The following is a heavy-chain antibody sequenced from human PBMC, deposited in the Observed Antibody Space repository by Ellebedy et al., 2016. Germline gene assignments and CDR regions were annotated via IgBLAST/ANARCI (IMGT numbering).Heavy chain of an antibody. J-gene: IGHJ6*02. CDR1: GGSISSGDYY. Sequence: SETLSLTXTVSGGSISSGDYYWSWIRQPPGKGLEWIGYIYYSGSTYYNPSLKSRVTISVDTSKNQFSLELSSVTAADTAVYYCARDRVAWSLPDYYYYYGMDGWGQGTTVTVSS. CDR3: ARDRVAWSLPDYYYYYGMDG. D-gene: IGHD2-15*01. V-gene: IGHV4-30-4*01. CDR2: IYYSGST.